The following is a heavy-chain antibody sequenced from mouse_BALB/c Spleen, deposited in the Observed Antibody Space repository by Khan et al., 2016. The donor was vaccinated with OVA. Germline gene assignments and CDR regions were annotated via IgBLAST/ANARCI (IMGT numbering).Heavy chain of an antibody. J-gene: IGHJ2*01. CDR3: ACIRFFCRYSFFDY. V-gene: IGHV3-2*02. CDR2: ISYSGSP. CDR1: AYSITSDYA. D-gene: IGHD2-14*01. Sequence: EVQLQESGPGLVKPSQSLSLTCTVTAYSITSDYAWTWIRQFPGNKLEWMGYISYSGSPSYNPSLKSRISITRDTSKNPFFLQLISVTTEDTATYYGACIRFFCRYSFFDYWGQGTTLTVSS.